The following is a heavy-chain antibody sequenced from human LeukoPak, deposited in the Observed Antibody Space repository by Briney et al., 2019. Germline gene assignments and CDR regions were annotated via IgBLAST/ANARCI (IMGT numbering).Heavy chain of an antibody. CDR2: INHSGST. Sequence: PSETLSLTCADYGGSFSGYYWSWIRQPPGKGLEWIGEINHSGSTNYNPSLKSRVTISVDTPKNQFSLKLSSVTAADTAVYYCPRSSSGWYAWFDPWGQGTLVTVSS. V-gene: IGHV4-34*01. CDR1: GGSFSGYY. D-gene: IGHD6-19*01. J-gene: IGHJ5*02. CDR3: PRSSSGWYAWFDP.